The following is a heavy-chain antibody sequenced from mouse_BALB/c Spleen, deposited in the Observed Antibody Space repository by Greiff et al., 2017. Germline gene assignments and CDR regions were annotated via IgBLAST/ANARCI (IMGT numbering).Heavy chain of an antibody. CDR1: GFTFSSYA. Sequence: EVQVVESGGGLVKPGGSLKLSCAASGFTFSSYAMSWVRQTPEKRLEWVASISSGGSTYYQDSVKGRFTISRDNARNILYLQMSSLRSEDTAMYYCAHGSSPYWYFDVWGAGTTVTVSS. D-gene: IGHD1-1*01. V-gene: IGHV5-6-5*01. CDR2: ISSGGST. CDR3: AHGSSPYWYFDV. J-gene: IGHJ1*01.